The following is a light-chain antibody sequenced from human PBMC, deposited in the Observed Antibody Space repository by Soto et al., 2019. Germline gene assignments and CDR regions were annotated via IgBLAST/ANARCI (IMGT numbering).Light chain of an antibody. CDR3: AAWDDSLSEWV. J-gene: IGLJ3*02. V-gene: IGLV1-47*01. CDR1: SSNIGSNY. Sequence: QPVLTQPPSASGTPGQRVTISCSGSSSNIGSNYVYWYQQLPGTAPKLLIYRNNQRPSGVPDRFSGSKSGTSASLAISGLRSEYEADYYCAAWDDSLSEWVFGGGTKVTVL. CDR2: RNN.